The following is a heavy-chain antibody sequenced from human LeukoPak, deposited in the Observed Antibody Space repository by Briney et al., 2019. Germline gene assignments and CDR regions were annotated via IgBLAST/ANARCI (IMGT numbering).Heavy chain of an antibody. D-gene: IGHD3-10*01. CDR3: ARGNGPGSFLIDY. CDR1: GFTFSSFA. Sequence: PGGSLRLSCADSGFTFSSFAMHWVRQAPGKGLEWAALISNDDGAKHYANSVKGRFTVFRDNSKSTLYLEMNSLRAEDTAVYFCARGNGPGSFLIDYLGQGALVTVSS. J-gene: IGHJ4*02. CDR2: ISNDDGAK. V-gene: IGHV3-30-3*01.